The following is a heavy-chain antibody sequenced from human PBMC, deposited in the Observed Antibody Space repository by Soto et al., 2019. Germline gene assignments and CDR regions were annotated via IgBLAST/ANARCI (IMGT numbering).Heavy chain of an antibody. V-gene: IGHV1-69*01. Sequence: QVQLVQSGAEVKKPGSSVKVSFKASGGTFSSYAISWVRQAPGQGLEWMGGIIPIFGTANYAQKFQGRVTITADESTSTAYMELSSLRSEDTAVYYCARGGDIVVVVAATPGDWFDPWGQGTLVTVSS. CDR3: ARGGDIVVVVAATPGDWFDP. D-gene: IGHD2-15*01. CDR2: IIPIFGTA. J-gene: IGHJ5*02. CDR1: GGTFSSYA.